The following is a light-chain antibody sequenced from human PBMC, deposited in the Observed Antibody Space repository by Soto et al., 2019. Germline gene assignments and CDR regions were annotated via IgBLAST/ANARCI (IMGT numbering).Light chain of an antibody. J-gene: IGKJ1*01. CDR2: AAS. CDR3: QQYYSSSLT. V-gene: IGKV1-8*01. Sequence: AIRMTQSPSSLSASTGDRVTITCRASQGISSYLAWYQQKPRKAPKLLIYAASTLQSGVPSRFSGSGSGTDFTLTISCLQSEDFATYYCQQYYSSSLTFGQGTKVEIK. CDR1: QGISSY.